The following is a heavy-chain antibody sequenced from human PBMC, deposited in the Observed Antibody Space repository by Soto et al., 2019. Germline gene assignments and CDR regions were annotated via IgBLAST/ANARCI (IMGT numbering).Heavy chain of an antibody. D-gene: IGHD5-18*01. Sequence: GGSLRLSCAASGFTFSSYSMNWVRQAPGKGLEWVSYISSSSSTIYYADSVKGRFTISRDNAKNSLYLQMNSLRAEDTAVYYCARYVGSSYGPFNYWAQGTLVTSSS. CDR3: ARYVGSSYGPFNY. CDR2: ISSSSSTI. CDR1: GFTFSSYS. V-gene: IGHV3-48*01. J-gene: IGHJ4*02.